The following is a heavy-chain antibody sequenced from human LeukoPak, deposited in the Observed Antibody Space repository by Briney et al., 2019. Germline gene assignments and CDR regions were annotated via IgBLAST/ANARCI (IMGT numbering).Heavy chain of an antibody. CDR3: ARVSSSWYQDWYFDL. D-gene: IGHD6-13*01. CDR2: IFYSGTT. Sequence: SETLSLTCTVSGGSISSYYWSWIRQPPRKGLEWIGFIFYSGTTNYNPSLKSRVTISVDTSKNQFSLKLSSVTAADTAVYYCARVSSSWYQDWYFDLWGRGTLVTVSS. V-gene: IGHV4-59*01. J-gene: IGHJ2*01. CDR1: GGSISSYY.